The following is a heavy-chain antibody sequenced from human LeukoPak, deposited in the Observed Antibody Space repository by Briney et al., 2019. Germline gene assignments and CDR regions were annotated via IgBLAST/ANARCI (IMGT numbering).Heavy chain of an antibody. J-gene: IGHJ4*02. D-gene: IGHD3-3*01. CDR3: ARMYYDFWSGTVDY. CDR1: GYTFTSYG. Sequence: ASVKVSCKASGYTFTSYGIIWVRQAPGQGLEWMGWISAYNGNTNYAQKLQGRVTMTTDTSTSTAYMELWSLRSDDTAVYYCARMYYDFWSGTVDYWGQGTLVTVSS. CDR2: ISAYNGNT. V-gene: IGHV1-18*01.